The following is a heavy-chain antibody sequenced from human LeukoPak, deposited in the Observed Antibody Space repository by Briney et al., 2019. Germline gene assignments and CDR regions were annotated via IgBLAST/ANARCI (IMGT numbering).Heavy chain of an antibody. CDR1: GGSFSGYY. CDR2: INHSGST. CDR3: ARQAGAAAAS. V-gene: IGHV4-34*01. J-gene: IGHJ5*02. Sequence: SSETLSLTCAVYGGSFSGYYWSWIRQPPGKGLEWIGEINHSGSTNYNPSLKSRVTISVDTSKNQFSLKLSPVTAADTAVYYCARQAGAAAASWGQGTLVTVSS. D-gene: IGHD6-13*01.